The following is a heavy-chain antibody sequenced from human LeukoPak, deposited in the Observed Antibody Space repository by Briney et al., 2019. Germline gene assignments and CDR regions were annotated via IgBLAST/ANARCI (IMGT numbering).Heavy chain of an antibody. J-gene: IGHJ5*02. CDR1: GFTFSSYW. D-gene: IGHD3-10*01. CDR3: ATVRSGSWDWFDP. Sequence: GESLRLSCAASGFTFSSYWMHWVRQAPGKGLVWVSRINGDGSTTTYVDSVKGRFTIYRDNAKNTVYLQMNSLRVEDTAVYYCATVRSGSWDWFDPWGQGTLVTVPS. CDR2: INGDGSTT. V-gene: IGHV3-74*01.